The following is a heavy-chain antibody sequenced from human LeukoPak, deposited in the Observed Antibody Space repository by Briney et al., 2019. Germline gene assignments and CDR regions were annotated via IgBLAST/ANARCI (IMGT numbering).Heavy chain of an antibody. J-gene: IGHJ4*02. Sequence: SETLSLTCSVSDDSMTSHFWSWVRQPPGKGLEWIGHIFHNGSTSYNPSLKSRVSLSIDTSKKQFFLELNSVTAADTAVYFCARANPGLYTSSWFKNGSFDCWGQGALVTVSS. CDR1: DDSMTSHF. V-gene: IGHV4-59*08. CDR2: IFHNGST. CDR3: ARANPGLYTSSWFKNGSFDC. D-gene: IGHD6-13*01.